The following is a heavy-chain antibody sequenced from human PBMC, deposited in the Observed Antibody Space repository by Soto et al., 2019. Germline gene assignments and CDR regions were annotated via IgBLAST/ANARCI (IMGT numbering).Heavy chain of an antibody. J-gene: IGHJ4*02. V-gene: IGHV4-59*01. D-gene: IGHD2-2*01. Sequence: SETLSLTCTVSGGSISSYYWSWIRQPPGKGLEWIGYIYYSGSTNYNPSLKSRVTISVDTSKNQFSLKLSSVTAADTAVYYCARVGHCSSTSCYDYWGQGTLVTVSS. CDR2: IYYSGST. CDR3: ARVGHCSSTSCYDY. CDR1: GGSISSYY.